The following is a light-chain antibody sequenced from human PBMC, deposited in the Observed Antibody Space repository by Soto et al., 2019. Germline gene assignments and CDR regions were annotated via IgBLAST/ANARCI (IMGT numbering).Light chain of an antibody. V-gene: IGLV3-21*02. CDR3: QVWDSSIAHAL. Sequence: SYELTQPPSVSVAPGQTATITCEGDNIGSKSVHWYQQKPGQAPVLVLYDDSDRPSGIPERLSGSNSGNTATLTISRVEAGDEADYYCQVWDSSIAHALFGGGTKLTVL. J-gene: IGLJ2*01. CDR2: DDS. CDR1: NIGSKS.